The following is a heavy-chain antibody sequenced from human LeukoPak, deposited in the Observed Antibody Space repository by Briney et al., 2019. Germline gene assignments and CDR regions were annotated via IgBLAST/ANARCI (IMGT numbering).Heavy chain of an antibody. D-gene: IGHD3-10*01. J-gene: IGHJ4*02. CDR3: ARDRYYGSGFHYFDY. V-gene: IGHV4-4*07. Sequence: SETLSLTCTVSGGSLNPYYWSWIRQPAGKGLEWIGRIYFSGNTHYIPSLQSRVTISVDTSKNQFSLKLSSVTAADTAVYYCARDRYYGSGFHYFDYWGQGTLVTVSS. CDR1: GGSLNPYY. CDR2: IYFSGNT.